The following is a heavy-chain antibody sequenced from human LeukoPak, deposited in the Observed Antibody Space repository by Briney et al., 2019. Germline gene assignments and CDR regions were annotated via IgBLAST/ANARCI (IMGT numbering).Heavy chain of an antibody. J-gene: IGHJ6*03. V-gene: IGHV4-59*01. CDR2: IYYSGST. CDR3: ARGDFCSSSNCYLRPMDV. D-gene: IGHD2-2*01. CDR1: GGSISDYY. Sequence: SETVSLTCTVSGGSISDYYWNWIRQPPGKGLEWIGYIYYSGSTTYNPSLMSRVTMSVDTAKNQFSLKLRSVTAADTAVYYCARGDFCSSSNCYLRPMDVWGKGTTVAVSS.